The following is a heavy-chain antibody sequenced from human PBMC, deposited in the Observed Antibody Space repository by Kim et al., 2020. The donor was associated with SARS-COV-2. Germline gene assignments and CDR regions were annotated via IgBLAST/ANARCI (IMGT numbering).Heavy chain of an antibody. J-gene: IGHJ5*02. CDR3: ARDFAGFGEALNWFDP. CDR1: GFTFSSYW. CDR2: IKQDGSEK. V-gene: IGHV3-7*01. D-gene: IGHD3-10*01. Sequence: GGSLRLSCAASGFTFSSYWMSWVRQAPGKGLEWVANIKQDGSEKYYVDSVKGRFTISRDNAKNSLYLQMNSLRAEDTTVYYCARDFAGFGEALNWFDPWGQGTLVTVSS.